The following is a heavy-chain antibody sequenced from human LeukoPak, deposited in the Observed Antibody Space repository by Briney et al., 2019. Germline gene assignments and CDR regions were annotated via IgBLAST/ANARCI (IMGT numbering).Heavy chain of an antibody. D-gene: IGHD5-24*01. V-gene: IGHV3-7*04. CDR1: GFPFSSYW. Sequence: GGSLRLSCVASGFPFSSYWMTWVRQAPGKGLEWVANIKQDGSKKPYVDSVKGRFTISRDNAKNSLYLQMNSLRAEHTAIYYCTRVGYIDEGIDYWGQGTLVTVSS. CDR3: TRVGYIDEGIDY. J-gene: IGHJ4*02. CDR2: IKQDGSKK.